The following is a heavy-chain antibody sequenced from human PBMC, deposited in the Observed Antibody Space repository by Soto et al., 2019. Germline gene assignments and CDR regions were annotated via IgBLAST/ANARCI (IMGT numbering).Heavy chain of an antibody. Sequence: QEQLQESGPGLVEPSGTLSLTCAVSTDSINNKDYWWNWVRQPPGRGLEWIGEISHDGDARYNPSPRSPAITIIDKPRGQLTLDLTSVPAGHTAVYYRESGAIAPTRKWYFDLWGRGVL. CDR1: TDSINNKDYW. CDR3: ESGAIAPTRKWYFDL. J-gene: IGHJ2*01. D-gene: IGHD2-2*01. V-gene: IGHV4-4*02. CDR2: ISHDGDA.